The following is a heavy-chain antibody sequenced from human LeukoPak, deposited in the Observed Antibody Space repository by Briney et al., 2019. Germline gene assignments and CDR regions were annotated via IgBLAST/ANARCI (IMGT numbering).Heavy chain of an antibody. J-gene: IGHJ4*02. CDR1: GGSVSSGFYH. Sequence: PSETLSLTCTVSGGSVSSGFYHWGWIRQPPGKGLEWIATIYYSGSTYYNPSLKSRVTISADTSQNQFSLRLTSVTAADTALYYCAGVSTIWHGSFDYWGQGTLVTVSS. V-gene: IGHV4-39*01. CDR2: IYYSGST. CDR3: AGVSTIWHGSFDY. D-gene: IGHD6-13*01.